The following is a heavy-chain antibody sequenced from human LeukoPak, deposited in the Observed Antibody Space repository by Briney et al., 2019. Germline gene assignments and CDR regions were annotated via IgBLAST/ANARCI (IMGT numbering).Heavy chain of an antibody. CDR3: ARGSGWYYFDY. CDR2: MNPNSGNT. J-gene: IGHJ4*02. D-gene: IGHD6-19*01. CDR1: GYTFTSFG. Sequence: ASVKVSCKSSGYTFTSFGINWVRQATGQGLEWMGWMNPNSGNTGYAQKFQGRVTMTRNTSISTAYMELSSLRSEDTAVYYCARGSGWYYFDYWGQGTLVTVSS. V-gene: IGHV1-8*01.